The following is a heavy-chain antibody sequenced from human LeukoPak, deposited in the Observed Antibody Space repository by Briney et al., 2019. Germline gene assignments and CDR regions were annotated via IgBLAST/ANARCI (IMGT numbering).Heavy chain of an antibody. CDR3: ARDGRSSSWWVYYGMDV. CDR2: IYHSGST. Sequence: PSQTLSLTCTVSGGSISSGGYYWSWIRQPPGKGLEWIGYIYHSGSTYYNPSLKSRVTISVDRSKNQFSLKLSSVTAADTAVYYCARDGRSSSWWVYYGMDVWGQGTTVTVSS. D-gene: IGHD6-13*01. J-gene: IGHJ6*02. V-gene: IGHV4-30-2*01. CDR1: GGSISSGGYY.